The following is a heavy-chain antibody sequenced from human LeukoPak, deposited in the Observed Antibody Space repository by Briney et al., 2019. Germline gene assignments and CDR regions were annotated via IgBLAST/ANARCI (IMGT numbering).Heavy chain of an antibody. Sequence: PSETLSLTCAVYGGSFSGYYWSWIRQPPGKGLEWIGEINHSGSTNYNPSLKSRVTISVDTSKNQFSLKLSSVTAADTAVYYCARGRFRKTNYYDSSGYAFDFWGQGTMVTVSS. CDR1: GGSFSGYY. CDR3: ARGRFRKTNYYDSSGYAFDF. CDR2: INHSGST. J-gene: IGHJ3*01. D-gene: IGHD3-22*01. V-gene: IGHV4-34*01.